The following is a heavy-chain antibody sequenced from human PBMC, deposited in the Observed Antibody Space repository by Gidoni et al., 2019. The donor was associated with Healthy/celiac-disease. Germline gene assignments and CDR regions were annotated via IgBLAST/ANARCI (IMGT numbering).Heavy chain of an antibody. CDR1: GFPFIDYY. Sequence: QVTLVESGGGLVKPGGSLRLSCAAQGFPFIDYYVSWIRRGPGKGLEWVSYISSSSSYTNNADSVKGRFTISRDNAKNSLYLQMNSLRAEDTAVYYCARDPSPGSSGWVYYDGMDVWGQGTTVTVSS. D-gene: IGHD6-19*01. CDR3: ARDPSPGSSGWVYYDGMDV. V-gene: IGHV3-11*05. CDR2: ISSSSSYT. J-gene: IGHJ6*02.